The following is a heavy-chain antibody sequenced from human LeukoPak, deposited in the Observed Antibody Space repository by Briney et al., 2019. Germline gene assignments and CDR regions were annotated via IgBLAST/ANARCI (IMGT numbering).Heavy chain of an antibody. CDR2: IYYSGST. D-gene: IGHD1-1*01. CDR1: GRSISRYY. J-gene: IGHJ3*02. V-gene: IGHV4-59*01. CDR3: ARDAGTGPTNAFYI. Sequence: SETLSLTCTVSGRSISRYYWSWLRQPPGKGLEWIGYIYYSGSTNYNPSLKSRVTISVDTSKNQFSLKLSSVTAADTAVYYCARDAGTGPTNAFYIWGQGTMVTVSS.